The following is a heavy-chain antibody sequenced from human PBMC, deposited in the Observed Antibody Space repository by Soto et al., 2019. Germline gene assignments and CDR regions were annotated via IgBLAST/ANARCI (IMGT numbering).Heavy chain of an antibody. CDR2: VFHTGST. CDR1: GGSISSNY. V-gene: IGHV4-59*01. D-gene: IGHD3-22*01. J-gene: IGHJ4*02. Sequence: PSETLSLTCIISGGSISSNYWSWLRQSPGRGLEWIGYVFHTGSTNYNPSLKSRVTISVDMSKNQFSLRLTSVTAADTAVYYCARSDHYYYDSSGYWDYWGQGTLVTVSS. CDR3: ARSDHYYYDSSGYWDY.